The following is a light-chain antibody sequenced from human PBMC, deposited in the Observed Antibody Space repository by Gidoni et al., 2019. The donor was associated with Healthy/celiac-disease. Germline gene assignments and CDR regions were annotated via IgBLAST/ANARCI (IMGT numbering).Light chain of an antibody. J-gene: IGKJ4*01. Sequence: EIVMTQSPATLSVSPGERAPLSCRASQSVNSNLAWYQQKPGQAPRLLIYGASTRATGIPARFSGSGSGTEFTLTISSLQSEDFAVYYCQQYNNWPPLTFGGXTKVEIK. CDR3: QQYNNWPPLT. V-gene: IGKV3-15*01. CDR1: QSVNSN. CDR2: GAS.